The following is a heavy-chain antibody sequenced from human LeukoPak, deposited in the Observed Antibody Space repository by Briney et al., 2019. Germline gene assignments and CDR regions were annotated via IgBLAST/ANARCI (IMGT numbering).Heavy chain of an antibody. D-gene: IGHD1-26*01. Sequence: SETPSLTCTVSGGSISSYYWSWIRQPPGKGLEWIGYIYYSGSTNYNPSLKSRVTISVDTSKNQFSLKLSSVTAADTAVYYCASGRGSYDYWVQGTVVTVSS. V-gene: IGHV4-59*01. CDR3: ASGRGSYDY. J-gene: IGHJ4*02. CDR2: IYYSGST. CDR1: GGSISSYY.